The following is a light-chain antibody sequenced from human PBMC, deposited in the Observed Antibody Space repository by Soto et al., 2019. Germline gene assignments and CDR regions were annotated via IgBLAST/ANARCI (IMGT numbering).Light chain of an antibody. CDR2: EVN. CDR3: ISYSGSSSSYV. CDR1: SSDVGAYTY. Sequence: QSALTQPASVSGSPGQSITISCGGTSSDVGAYTYVSWYQQYPGKAPKLIIYEVNNRPSGVSGRFSGSKSDTTAYLTISGLQAEDEADYYCISYSGSSSSYVFGTGTKVTVL. J-gene: IGLJ1*01. V-gene: IGLV2-14*03.